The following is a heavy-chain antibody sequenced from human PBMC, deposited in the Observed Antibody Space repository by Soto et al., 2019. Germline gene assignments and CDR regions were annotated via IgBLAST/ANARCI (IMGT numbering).Heavy chain of an antibody. CDR3: AKDRPYYDRRGYYYDAFDI. CDR2: ISGSGGTT. D-gene: IGHD3-22*01. CDR1: GFTFSSYA. J-gene: IGHJ3*02. Sequence: GGSLRLSCAASGFTFSSYAMSWVRQAPGKGLEWVSTISGSGGTTYYADSVKGRFTISRDNSKNTLYLQMNSLRAEDTAVSYCAKDRPYYDRRGYYYDAFDIWGQGTMVTVSS. V-gene: IGHV3-23*01.